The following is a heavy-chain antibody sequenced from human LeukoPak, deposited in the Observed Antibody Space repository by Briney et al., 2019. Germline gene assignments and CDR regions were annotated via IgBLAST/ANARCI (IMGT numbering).Heavy chain of an antibody. CDR2: IRGDNGNT. D-gene: IGHD6-6*01. CDR3: ARAIAGRPKRGYYYYMDV. J-gene: IGHJ6*03. V-gene: IGHV1-18*01. CDR1: GYTFSNYG. Sequence: ASVKVSCKASGYTFSNYGISWVRQAPGQGLEWVGWIRGDNGNTNYAQKLQGRVTMTTDTSTSTAYMELRSLGSDETAVYYCARAIAGRPKRGYYYYMDVWGKGTTVTVSS.